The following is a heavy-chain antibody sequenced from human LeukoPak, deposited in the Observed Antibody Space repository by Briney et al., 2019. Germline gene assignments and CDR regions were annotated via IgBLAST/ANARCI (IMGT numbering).Heavy chain of an antibody. CDR3: ATAHQFSFQA. CDR1: GFTFSTYD. D-gene: IGHD2-2*01. V-gene: IGHV3-23*01. Sequence: GGSLRLSCVASGFTFSTYDMSWLRQAPGKGLEWVSLIWASGSTYYADSVKDRFTISRDNSENTLYLQMNSLGVEDTALYYCATAHQFSFQAWGQGTLVTVSS. J-gene: IGHJ1*01. CDR2: IWASGST.